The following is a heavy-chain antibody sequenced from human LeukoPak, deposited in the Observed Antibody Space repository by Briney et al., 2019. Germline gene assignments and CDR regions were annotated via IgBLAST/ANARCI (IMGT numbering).Heavy chain of an antibody. V-gene: IGHV3-23*01. Sequence: GGSLRLSCVASGFPFSSYWMTWVRQAPGKGLEWVSAISGSGGSTYYADSVKGRFTISRDNSKNTLYLQMNSLRAEDTAVYYCAKSGSYSPHDAFDIWGQGTMVTVSS. CDR1: GFPFSSYW. D-gene: IGHD1-26*01. CDR2: ISGSGGST. CDR3: AKSGSYSPHDAFDI. J-gene: IGHJ3*02.